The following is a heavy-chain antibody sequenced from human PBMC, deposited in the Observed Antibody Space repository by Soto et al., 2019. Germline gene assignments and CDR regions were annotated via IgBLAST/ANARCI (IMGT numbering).Heavy chain of an antibody. CDR2: IDWDDDK. D-gene: IGHD4-17*01. CDR1: GCSLSTSGVG. J-gene: IGHJ5*02. Sequence: QITLKESGPTLVKPTQTLTLTCTFSGCSLSTSGVGVGWIRQPPGRALEWLALIDWDDDKRYSPSLKSRLTITKDPSKSQVVLTMTNMDPVDTATYYCAHYGVERYWFGPWGQGTLVTVSS. CDR3: AHYGVERYWFGP. V-gene: IGHV2-5*02.